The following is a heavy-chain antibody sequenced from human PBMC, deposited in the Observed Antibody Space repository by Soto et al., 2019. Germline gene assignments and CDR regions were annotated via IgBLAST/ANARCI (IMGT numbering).Heavy chain of an antibody. V-gene: IGHV4-4*02. Sequence: SETLSLTCAVSSGSISSSNWWSWVRQPPGKGLEWIGEIYHSGSTNYNPSLKSRVTISVDKSKNQFSLKLSSVTAADTAVYYCARVPKVSGTMVRGVIITPGWFDPWGQGTLVTVSS. CDR2: IYHSGST. D-gene: IGHD3-10*01. J-gene: IGHJ5*02. CDR3: ARVPKVSGTMVRGVIITPGWFDP. CDR1: SGSISSSNW.